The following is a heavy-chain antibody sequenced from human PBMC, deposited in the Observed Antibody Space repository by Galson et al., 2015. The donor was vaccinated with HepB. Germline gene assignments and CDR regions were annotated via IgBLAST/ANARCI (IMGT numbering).Heavy chain of an antibody. CDR2: TYSGGKT. CDR1: GFTVSTNY. Sequence: SLRLSCAASGFTVSTNYMGWVRQAPGKGLEWVSVTYSGGKTYYADSVKGRFTISRDSAKDTLVLQLNRLRVDDTAVYYCAREGRSAWLEYWGQGTLVTVSP. V-gene: IGHV3-66*01. D-gene: IGHD6-19*01. CDR3: AREGRSAWLEY. J-gene: IGHJ4*02.